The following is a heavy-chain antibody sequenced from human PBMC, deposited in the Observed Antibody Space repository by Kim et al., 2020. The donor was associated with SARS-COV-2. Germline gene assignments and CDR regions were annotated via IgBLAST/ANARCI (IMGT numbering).Heavy chain of an antibody. V-gene: IGHV3-23*01. Sequence: GGSLRLSCAASGFTFSSYAMSWVRQAPGKGLEWVSAISGSGGSTYYADSVKGRFTISRDNSKNTLYLQMNSLRAEDTAVYYCVKGGYDSSGYYAEYWGQGTLVTVSS. CDR2: ISGSGGST. CDR1: GFTFSSYA. J-gene: IGHJ4*02. D-gene: IGHD3-22*01. CDR3: VKGGYDSSGYYAEY.